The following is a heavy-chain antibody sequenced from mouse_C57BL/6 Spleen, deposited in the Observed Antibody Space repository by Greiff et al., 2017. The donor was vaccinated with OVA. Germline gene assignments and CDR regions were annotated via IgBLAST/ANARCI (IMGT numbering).Heavy chain of an antibody. CDR2: ISYSSST. D-gene: IGHD2-4*01. Sequence: EVKLMESGPGLAKPSQTLSLTCSVTGYSITSDYWNWIRKFPGNKLEYMGYISYSSSTYYNPSLKSRISITRETSKNQYYLQLNSVSTEDTATNYCARMGYDYDGFAYWGQGTLVTVSA. J-gene: IGHJ3*01. V-gene: IGHV3-8*01. CDR1: GYSITSDY. CDR3: ARMGYDYDGFAY.